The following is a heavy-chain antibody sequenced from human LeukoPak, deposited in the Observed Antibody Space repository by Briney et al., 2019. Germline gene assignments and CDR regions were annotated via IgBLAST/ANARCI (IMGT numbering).Heavy chain of an antibody. CDR2: MNPNSGST. CDR3: ARGRSTGYPYYFEY. V-gene: IGHV1-8*03. J-gene: IGHJ4*02. D-gene: IGHD5-12*01. CDR1: GYTLTSYD. Sequence: ASVKVSCKASGYTLTSYDINWVRQATGQRLGWMGWMNPNSGSTGYAQKFQGRVTITRNTSISTAYMELSGLRSEDTAVYYCARGRSTGYPYYFEYWGQGTLVTVSS.